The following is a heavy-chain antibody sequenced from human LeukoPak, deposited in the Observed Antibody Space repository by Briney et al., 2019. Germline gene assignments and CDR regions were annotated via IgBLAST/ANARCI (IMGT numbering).Heavy chain of an antibody. CDR2: ISGSGGST. J-gene: IGHJ4*02. CDR3: ANFPFNLSGSYYNEYYFDY. CDR1: GFTFSSYA. V-gene: IGHV3-23*01. Sequence: GGSLRLSCAASGFTFSSYAMSWVRQAPGKGLEWVSAISGSGGSTYYADSVKGRFTISRDNSKNTLYLQMNSLRAEDTAVYYCANFPFNLSGSYYNEYYFDYWGQGTLVTVSS. D-gene: IGHD3-10*01.